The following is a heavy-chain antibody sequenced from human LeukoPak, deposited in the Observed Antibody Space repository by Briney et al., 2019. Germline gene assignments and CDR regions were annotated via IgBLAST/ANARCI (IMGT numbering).Heavy chain of an antibody. Sequence: GGSLRLSCAASGFTFSSYEMNWVRQAPGKGLVWVSRINSDGSSTSYADSVKGRFTISRDNAKNTLYLQMNSLRAEDTAVYYCARATGNWNASGRRLSYYYYYYMDVWGKGTTVTVSS. CDR3: ARATGNWNASGRRLSYYYYYYMDV. D-gene: IGHD1-20*01. CDR1: GFTFSSYE. CDR2: INSDGSST. J-gene: IGHJ6*03. V-gene: IGHV3-74*01.